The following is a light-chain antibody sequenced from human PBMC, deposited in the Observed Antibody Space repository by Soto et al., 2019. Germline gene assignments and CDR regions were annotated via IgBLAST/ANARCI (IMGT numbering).Light chain of an antibody. Sequence: QSVLTQSPSASASLGASVKLTCTLSSGHSNYAIAWHQQQPEKGPRYLMKLNNDGSHSKGDGIPDRFSGSSSGAERYLTISSLQSEDESDYYCQTWDTRIPVVFGGGTKLTVL. CDR2: LNNDGSH. CDR1: SGHSNYA. V-gene: IGLV4-69*01. J-gene: IGLJ2*01. CDR3: QTWDTRIPVV.